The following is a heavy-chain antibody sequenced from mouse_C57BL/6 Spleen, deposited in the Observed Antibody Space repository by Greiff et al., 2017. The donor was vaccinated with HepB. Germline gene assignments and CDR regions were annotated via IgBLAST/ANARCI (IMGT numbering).Heavy chain of an antibody. CDR2: IDPSDSET. D-gene: IGHD1-1*01. CDR3: ARSRGITTVVDYYAMDY. J-gene: IGHJ4*01. Sequence: VQLQQSGAELVRPGSSVKLSCKASGYTFTSYWMHWVKQRPIQGLEWIGNIDPSDSETHYNQKFKDKATLTVDKSSSTAYMQLSSLTSEDSAVYYCARSRGITTVVDYYAMDYWGQGTSVTVSS. CDR1: GYTFTSYW. V-gene: IGHV1-52*01.